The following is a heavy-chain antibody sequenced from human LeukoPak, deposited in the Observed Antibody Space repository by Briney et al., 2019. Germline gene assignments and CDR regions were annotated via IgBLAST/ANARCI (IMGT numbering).Heavy chain of an antibody. J-gene: IGHJ6*03. CDR2: INHSGST. D-gene: IGHD2-15*01. CDR1: GGSFSGYY. V-gene: IGHV4-34*01. CDR3: ARRRWFPNYYYYYMDV. Sequence: SETLSLTCAVYGGSFSGYYWSWIRQPPGKGLEWIGEINHSGSTNYNPSLKSRVTISVDTSKNQFSLKLSSVTAADTAVCYCARRRWFPNYYYYYMDVWGKGTTVTVSS.